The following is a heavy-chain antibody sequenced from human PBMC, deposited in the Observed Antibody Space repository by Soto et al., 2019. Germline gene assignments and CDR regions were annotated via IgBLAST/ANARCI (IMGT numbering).Heavy chain of an antibody. CDR2: IYYSGST. CDR3: ARGGRFLEWIYYYGMDV. J-gene: IGHJ6*02. CDR1: GGSISSGGYY. V-gene: IGHV4-61*08. D-gene: IGHD3-3*01. Sequence: SETLSLTCTVSGGSISSGGYYWSWIRQHPGKGLEWIGYIYYSGSTNYNPSLKSRVTISVDTSKNQFSLKLSSVTAADTAVYYCARGGRFLEWIYYYGMDVWGQGTTVTVSS.